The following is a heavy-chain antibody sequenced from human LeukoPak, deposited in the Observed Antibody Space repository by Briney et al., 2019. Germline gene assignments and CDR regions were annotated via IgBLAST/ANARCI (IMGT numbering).Heavy chain of an antibody. CDR1: GFTFSSYG. CDR2: IRYDGSNK. J-gene: IGHJ4*02. V-gene: IGHV3-30*02. Sequence: PGGSLRLSCAASGFTFSSYGMHWVRQAPGKGLEWVAFIRYDGSNKYYADSVKGRFTISRDNSKNTLYLQMNSLRAEDTAVYYCAKDRALMVYANFDYWGQGTLVTVSS. CDR3: AKDRALMVYANFDY. D-gene: IGHD2-8*01.